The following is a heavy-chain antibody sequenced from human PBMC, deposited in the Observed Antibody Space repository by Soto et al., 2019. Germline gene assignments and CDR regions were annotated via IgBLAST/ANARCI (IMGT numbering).Heavy chain of an antibody. Sequence: VQLQESGPGLVKPAQTLSLTCTVSGGSISSGAYYWSWIRQQPGKGLEWIGYIYYSGSTFYNPSLKSRVSISADTSKSQFSLKVSSVTAADTAVYYCARALGDTEYFDYWGQGTLVTVSS. J-gene: IGHJ4*02. D-gene: IGHD3-3*02. CDR3: ARALGDTEYFDY. CDR2: IYYSGST. CDR1: GGSISSGAYY. V-gene: IGHV4-31*03.